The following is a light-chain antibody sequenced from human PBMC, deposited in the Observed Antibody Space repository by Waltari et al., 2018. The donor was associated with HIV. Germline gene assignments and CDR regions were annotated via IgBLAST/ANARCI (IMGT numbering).Light chain of an antibody. Sequence: QSALTQPASVSGSPGQSLTISCTGTSSDVGSYNLVSWYQQHPGKAPKLMIYEVTKRPSGVSKRFSVSKSGNTASLTISGLQAEDEGDYHCCSYAGTSILVFGGGTKLTVL. V-gene: IGLV2-23*02. CDR2: EVT. CDR1: SSDVGSYNL. CDR3: CSYAGTSILV. J-gene: IGLJ3*02.